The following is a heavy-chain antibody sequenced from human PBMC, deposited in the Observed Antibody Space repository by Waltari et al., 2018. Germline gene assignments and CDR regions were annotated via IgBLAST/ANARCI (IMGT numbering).Heavy chain of an antibody. J-gene: IGHJ4*02. CDR1: GYSFTSYW. D-gene: IGHD2-2*01. CDR2: IYPGDSDS. CDR3: ARTRYCSSTSCYRVFDY. V-gene: IGHV5-51*01. Sequence: EVQLVQSGAEVKKPGESLKISCKGSGYSFTSYWIGWVRQMPGKGLEWLGIIYPGDSDSRYSPSFQGQVTISADKSISTAYLQWSSLKASDTAMYYCARTRYCSSTSCYRVFDYWGQGTLVTVSS.